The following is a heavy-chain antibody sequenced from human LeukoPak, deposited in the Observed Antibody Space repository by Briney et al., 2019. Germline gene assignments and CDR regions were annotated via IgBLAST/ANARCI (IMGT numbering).Heavy chain of an antibody. V-gene: IGHV3-30-3*01. CDR1: GFTFISYA. CDR3: AKVSAAVAGPFDY. J-gene: IGHJ4*02. CDR2: ISYDGRNN. Sequence: GRSLGLSCAASGFTFISYAIHWVRQAPGKGLEWVAVISYDGRNNYYADSVKGRFTISRDNSKNTLYLQMNSLRAEDTAVYYCAKVSAAVAGPFDYWGQGTLVTVSS. D-gene: IGHD6-19*01.